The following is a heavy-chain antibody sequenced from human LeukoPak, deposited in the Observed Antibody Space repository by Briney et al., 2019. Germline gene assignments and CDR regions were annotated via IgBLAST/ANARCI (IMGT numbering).Heavy chain of an antibody. J-gene: IGHJ6*03. Sequence: GGSLRLSCAASGFTFSSYWMDWVRQAPGKGLGGVARINSDGRSTMYADSVKGGFTISRDNAKNTLHLQMNSLIAEDTAVYYCARVPADMTKDRPSNYYYYYYMDVWGKGTTVTVSS. D-gene: IGHD1-14*01. CDR1: GFTFSSYW. CDR3: ARVPADMTKDRPSNYYYYYYMDV. V-gene: IGHV3-74*03. CDR2: INSDGRST.